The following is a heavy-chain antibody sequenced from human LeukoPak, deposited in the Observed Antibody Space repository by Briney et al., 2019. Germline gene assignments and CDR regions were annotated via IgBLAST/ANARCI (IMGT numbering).Heavy chain of an antibody. CDR2: LSSSGEST. CDR3: ARGNYDILTGYPRYYYYYMDV. D-gene: IGHD3-9*01. CDR1: GFIFSSNA. J-gene: IGHJ6*03. V-gene: IGHV3-23*01. Sequence: GGSLRLSCAASGFIFSSNAMSWVRQAPGKGLEWVAALSSSGESTYYADSVKGRFTISRDTSKNMLYLQMNSLRAEDTAVYYCARGNYDILTGYPRYYYYYMDVWGKGTTVTISS.